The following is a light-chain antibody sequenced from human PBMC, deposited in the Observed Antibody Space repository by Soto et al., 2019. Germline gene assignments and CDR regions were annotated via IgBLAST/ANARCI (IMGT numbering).Light chain of an antibody. CDR3: CSHVGGSSPQWV. CDR2: EVN. CDR1: SNDVGGYNL. V-gene: IGLV2-23*02. Sequence: QSVLTQPASVSGSPGQSITISCTGTSNDVGGYNLVSWFQQHPGKAPKLMISEVNKRPSGVSNRFSGSKSANTASPTISGLQAEDEADYYCCSHVGGSSPQWVFGGGTKVTVL. J-gene: IGLJ3*02.